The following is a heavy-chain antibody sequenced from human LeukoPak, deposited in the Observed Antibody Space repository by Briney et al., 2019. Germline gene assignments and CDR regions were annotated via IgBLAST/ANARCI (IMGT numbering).Heavy chain of an antibody. Sequence: GASVKVSCKASGGTFSSYAISWVQQAPGQGLEWMGGIIPIFGTANYAQKFQGRVTITADESTSTAYMELSSLRSEDTAVYYCVRVSGSYFDYWGQGTLVTVSS. CDR2: IIPIFGTA. CDR3: VRVSGSYFDY. CDR1: GGTFSSYA. D-gene: IGHD1-26*01. V-gene: IGHV1-69*01. J-gene: IGHJ4*02.